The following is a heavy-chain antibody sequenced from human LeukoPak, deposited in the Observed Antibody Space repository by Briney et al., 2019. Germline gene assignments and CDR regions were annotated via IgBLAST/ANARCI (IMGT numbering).Heavy chain of an antibody. CDR3: ATPTMIGYYFDY. V-gene: IGHV1-24*01. Sequence: ASVKVSCKVSGYTLTELSMHWVRQAPGKGLEWMGGFDPEDGETIYAQKFQGRVTMTEDTSTDTAYMELSSLRSEDTAVYYCATPTMIGYYFDYWGQGTVVTVSS. J-gene: IGHJ4*02. D-gene: IGHD3-22*01. CDR1: GYTLTELS. CDR2: FDPEDGET.